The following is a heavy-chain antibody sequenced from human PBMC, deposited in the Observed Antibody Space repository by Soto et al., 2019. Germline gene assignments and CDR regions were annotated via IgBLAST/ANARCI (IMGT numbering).Heavy chain of an antibody. D-gene: IGHD6-19*01. V-gene: IGHV3-72*01. CDR3: ARVNYSSDWSGEEY. CDR1: GFTFSDHY. Sequence: EVQLVESGGDLVQPGGSLRLSCAASGFTFSDHYMDWVRQAPGKGLEWVGRSRNKANNYMTSYAASVKGRFTISRDDSTDSLYLQMNSLKTEDTAVYYCARVNYSSDWSGEEYWGQGTLVTVSS. J-gene: IGHJ4*02. CDR2: SRNKANNYMT.